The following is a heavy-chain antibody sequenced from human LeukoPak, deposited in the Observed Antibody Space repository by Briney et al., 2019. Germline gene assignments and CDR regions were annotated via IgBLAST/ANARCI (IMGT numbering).Heavy chain of an antibody. J-gene: IGHJ4*02. V-gene: IGHV3-30-3*01. CDR2: ISYDGGNT. CDR3: AKGGTGIHFDY. D-gene: IGHD1-1*01. Sequence: GGSLRLSCAASGFTFSSNAIHWVRQAPGKGLEWVAEISYDGGNTYYADSVKGRFTISRDNSKNTLYLQMDSLRAEDTAVYYCAKGGTGIHFDYWGQGTLVTVSS. CDR1: GFTFSSNA.